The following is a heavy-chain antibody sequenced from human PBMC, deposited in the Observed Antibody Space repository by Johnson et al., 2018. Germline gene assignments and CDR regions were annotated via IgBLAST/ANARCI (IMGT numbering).Heavy chain of an antibody. V-gene: IGHV1-69*04. CDR2: IIPILGIA. CDR3: ARAVAGPRPTGEYYMDV. D-gene: IGHD6-19*01. J-gene: IGHJ6*03. Sequence: QVQLVQSGAEVKKPGSSVKVSCKASGGTFSSYTISWVRQAPGQGLEWMGRIIPILGIANYAQKFQGRVTITADKSTSTASMELSSLRSEDKAVYYCARAVAGPRPTGEYYMDVWGKGTTVTVSS. CDR1: GGTFSSYT.